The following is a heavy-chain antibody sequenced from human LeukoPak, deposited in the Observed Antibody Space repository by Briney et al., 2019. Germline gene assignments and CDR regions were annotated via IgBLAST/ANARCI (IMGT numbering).Heavy chain of an antibody. J-gene: IGHJ4*02. Sequence: ASVKVSCKASGYTFTGYYMHWVRQAPGQGLEWMGWINPNSGGTNYAQKFQGRGTMTRDTSISTAYMELSRLRSDDTAVYYCAVRCSGGSCYSGYWGQGTLVTVSS. V-gene: IGHV1-2*02. CDR3: AVRCSGGSCYSGY. CDR2: INPNSGGT. D-gene: IGHD2-15*01. CDR1: GYTFTGYY.